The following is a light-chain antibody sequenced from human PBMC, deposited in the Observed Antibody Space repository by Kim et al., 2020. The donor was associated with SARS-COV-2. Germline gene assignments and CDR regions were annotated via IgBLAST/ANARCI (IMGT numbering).Light chain of an antibody. CDR1: QSGDSTY. Sequence: TLCWAPGERATPSCRASQSGDSTYLAWYPHSSGPTPRLLIYGASNRATGIPDRFSGSGSGTDFTLTISRLEPEDFAVYYCKQSGTFGQGTKVEIK. CDR2: GAS. J-gene: IGKJ1*01. CDR3: KQSGT. V-gene: IGKV3-20*01.